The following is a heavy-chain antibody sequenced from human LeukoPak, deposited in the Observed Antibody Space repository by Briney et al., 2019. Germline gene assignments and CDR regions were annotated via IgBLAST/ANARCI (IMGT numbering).Heavy chain of an antibody. CDR3: PTLSATKAHEYCYGGYCHGTY. CDR1: TFTFSNAW. V-gene: IGHV3-15*01. Sequence: GGSLRLSGAASTFTFSNAWMSWVRQAPGVGREWVSRIKTKTAGDTPEYAAPVKGRFTISRGDSENTVYLQMNRMRTEDTAVYYCPTLSATKAHEYCYGGYCHGTYWGQGTLVTVSS. J-gene: IGHJ4*02. D-gene: IGHD2-21*02. CDR2: IKTKTAGDTP.